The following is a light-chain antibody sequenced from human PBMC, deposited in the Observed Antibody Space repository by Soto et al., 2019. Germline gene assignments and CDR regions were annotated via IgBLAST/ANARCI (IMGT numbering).Light chain of an antibody. CDR2: AVH. CDR1: SSDVGAYNY. Sequence: QSVLTQPASVSGSPGQSITISCTGTSSDVGAYNYVSWYQQHPGKAPKLMIYAVHNRPSGVSNRFSGSKSDNTASLTISGLQSEDEADYYCSSYTDSSTLVVFGGGTKLTVL. CDR3: SSYTDSSTLVV. J-gene: IGLJ2*01. V-gene: IGLV2-14*01.